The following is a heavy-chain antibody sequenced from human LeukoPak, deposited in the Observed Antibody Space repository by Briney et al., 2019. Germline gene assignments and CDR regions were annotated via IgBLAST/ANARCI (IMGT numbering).Heavy chain of an antibody. D-gene: IGHD2-15*01. J-gene: IGHJ5*02. CDR2: IYYGGST. CDR3: ARTPTVSNWFDP. Sequence: SETLSLTCTVSGGSISSGYFYWSWIRQPPGKGLEWIGYIYYGGSTYYNASLKSRVTISVDTSKNQFSLNLTSVTAADTAVYYCARTPTVSNWFDPWGQGTLVTVSS. CDR1: GGSISSGYFY. V-gene: IGHV4-30-4*01.